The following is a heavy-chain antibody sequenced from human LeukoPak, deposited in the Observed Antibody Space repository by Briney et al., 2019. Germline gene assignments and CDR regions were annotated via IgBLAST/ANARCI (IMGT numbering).Heavy chain of an antibody. CDR2: IYPGDSET. Sequence: GESLKISCKGSGYRFTSYWIGWVRQMPGKGLECMGIIYPGDSETRYSPSFQGQVTISADKSISTAYLQWSSLKASDTAMYYCARQGLTGPQPHWYFDLWGRGTLVTVSS. D-gene: IGHD7-27*01. J-gene: IGHJ2*01. CDR3: ARQGLTGPQPHWYFDL. CDR1: GYRFTSYW. V-gene: IGHV5-51*01.